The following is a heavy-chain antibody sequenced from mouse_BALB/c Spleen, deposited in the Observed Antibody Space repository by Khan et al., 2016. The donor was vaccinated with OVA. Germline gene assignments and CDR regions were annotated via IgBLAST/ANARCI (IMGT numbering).Heavy chain of an antibody. J-gene: IGHJ2*01. CDR1: GFNIKDTY. Sequence: IQLVQSGAELVKPGASVKLSCTPSGFNIKDTYMHWVKQRPEQGLEWIGRIDPANGNTKYDPKFQGKATITADTSSNTAYLQLSSLTSEDTAVYYCALIYYGNFIYFDYWSQGTTLTVSS. V-gene: IGHV14-3*02. CDR2: IDPANGNT. CDR3: ALIYYGNFIYFDY. D-gene: IGHD2-1*01.